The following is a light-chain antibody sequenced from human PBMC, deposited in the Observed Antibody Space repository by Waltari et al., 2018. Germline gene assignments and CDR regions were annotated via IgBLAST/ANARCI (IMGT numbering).Light chain of an antibody. V-gene: IGLV2-23*02. Sequence: QSGLTQPASVSGSPGQSITISCTGTSSDVGNYNLVSWYQPYPGKAPKLMVYGVTKRTPGVSYRFSGSKSGNTASLTIYGLQSEDEADYYCCSYAGLGIYVFGTGTKVTVL. J-gene: IGLJ1*01. CDR3: CSYAGLGIYV. CDR1: SSDVGNYNL. CDR2: GVT.